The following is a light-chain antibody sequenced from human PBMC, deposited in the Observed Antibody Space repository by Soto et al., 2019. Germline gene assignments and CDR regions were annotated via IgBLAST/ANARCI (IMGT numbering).Light chain of an antibody. V-gene: IGKV3-15*01. CDR3: KQYDNSPLT. CDR2: GAS. J-gene: IGKJ1*01. Sequence: EIVMTQSPVTLSVSPGERVTLSCRASQSVSSNLAWYQQKPGQAHSLLIYGASTRATGIQARFSGSGSGTEFTLTIRSLQSEDFALYYCKQYDNSPLTFGQGTKVDIK. CDR1: QSVSSN.